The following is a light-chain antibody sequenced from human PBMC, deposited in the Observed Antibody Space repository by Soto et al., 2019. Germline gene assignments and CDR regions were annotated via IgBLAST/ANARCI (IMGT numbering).Light chain of an antibody. Sequence: DIQMTQSPSSLSASVGDRVTITCQASQEISNSLNWFQVHPGKAPKLLIYDAFHLETGVPSRFSGSGSGTDFTFTISSLQPEDIATYYCQQYDNLPYTFGQGTKVEI. CDR2: DAF. CDR1: QEISNS. J-gene: IGKJ2*01. V-gene: IGKV1-33*01. CDR3: QQYDNLPYT.